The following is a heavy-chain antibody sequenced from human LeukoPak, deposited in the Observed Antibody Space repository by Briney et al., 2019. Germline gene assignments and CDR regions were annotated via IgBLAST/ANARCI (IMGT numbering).Heavy chain of an antibody. CDR2: FKSKTDGGTT. V-gene: IGHV3-15*01. D-gene: IGHD2-15*01. CDR1: GFTFSSAW. J-gene: IGHJ4*02. CDR3: TTEGYCSGGNCYSYDN. Sequence: PGGSLSLSCAASGFTFSSAWLSWVRQAPGKGLEWVGRFKSKTDGGTTDYAAPVKGRFTISRDDSKNKLYLQMNSLKTEDTAVYYCTTEGYCSGGNCYSYDNWGQGTLVTVSS.